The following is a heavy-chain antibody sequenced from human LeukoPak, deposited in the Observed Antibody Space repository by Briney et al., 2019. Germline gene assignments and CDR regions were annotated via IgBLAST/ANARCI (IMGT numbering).Heavy chain of an antibody. Sequence: GGSLRLSCAASGFTFSSYSMNWVRQAPGKGLEWVSSISSSSSYIYYADSEKGRFTISRDNAKNSLYLQMNSLRAEDTAVYHCAKDEATIGYSYYYMDVWGKGTMVTLSS. J-gene: IGHJ6*03. CDR2: ISSSSSYI. D-gene: IGHD5-12*01. V-gene: IGHV3-21*01. CDR3: AKDEATIGYSYYYMDV. CDR1: GFTFSSYS.